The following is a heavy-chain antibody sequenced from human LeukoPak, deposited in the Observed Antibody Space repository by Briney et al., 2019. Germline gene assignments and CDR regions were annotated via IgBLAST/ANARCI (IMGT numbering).Heavy chain of an antibody. D-gene: IGHD3-22*01. V-gene: IGHV4-31*03. CDR3: ARARDDSSGYYPSIYFDY. Sequence: PSETLSLTCTVSGGSISSGGYYWSWIRQHPGKGLEWIGYIYYSGSTYYNPSLKSRVTISVDTSKNQFSLKLSSVTAADTAVYYCARARDDSSGYYPSIYFDYWGQGTLVTVSS. CDR2: IYYSGST. J-gene: IGHJ4*02. CDR1: GGSISSGGYY.